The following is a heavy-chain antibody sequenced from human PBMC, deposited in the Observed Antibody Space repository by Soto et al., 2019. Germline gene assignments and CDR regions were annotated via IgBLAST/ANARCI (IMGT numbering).Heavy chain of an antibody. CDR1: GYSFTSYW. V-gene: IGHV5-51*03. D-gene: IGHD2-15*01. Sequence: EVQLVQSGAEVKKPGESLKISCKGSGYSFTSYWIGWVRQMHGKGLEWMGIIYPGDSDTRYSPSFQGQVTISADKSISTAYLQWSSLKASDTAMYYCARRHCSGGSCYRYAFAIWGQGTMVTFSS. J-gene: IGHJ3*02. CDR2: IYPGDSDT. CDR3: ARRHCSGGSCYRYAFAI.